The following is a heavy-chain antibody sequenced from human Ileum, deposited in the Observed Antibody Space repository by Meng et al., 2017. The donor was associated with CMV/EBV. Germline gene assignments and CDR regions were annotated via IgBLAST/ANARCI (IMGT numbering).Heavy chain of an antibody. CDR1: GFTSDTYV. Sequence: GESLKISCVASGFTSDTYVMNWVRQAPGKGPEWVSSISGSGRNTYYADAVKGRFTISRDNSKNMFYLQMNSLRAEDTAVYYCARELPSSSSFDYWGQGTLVTVSS. CDR2: ISGSGRNT. J-gene: IGHJ4*02. V-gene: IGHV3-23*01. D-gene: IGHD6-6*01. CDR3: ARELPSSSSFDY.